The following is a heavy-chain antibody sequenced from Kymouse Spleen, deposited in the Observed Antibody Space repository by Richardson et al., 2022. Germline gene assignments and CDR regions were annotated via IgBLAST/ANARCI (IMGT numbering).Heavy chain of an antibody. J-gene: IGHJ4*02. Sequence: EVQLVESGGGLVQPGRSLRLSCAASGFTFDDYAMHWVRQAPGKGLEWVSGISWNSGSIGYADSVKGRFTISRDNAKNSLYLQMNSLRAEDTALYYCAKDRGTNGVCLDYWGQGTLVTVSS. CDR3: AKDRGTNGVCLDY. V-gene: IGHV3-9*01. D-gene: IGHD2-8*01. CDR1: GFTFDDYA. CDR2: ISWNSGSI.